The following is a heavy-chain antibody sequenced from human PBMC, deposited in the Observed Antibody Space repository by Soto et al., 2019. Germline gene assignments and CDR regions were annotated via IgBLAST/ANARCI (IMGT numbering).Heavy chain of an antibody. D-gene: IGHD1-26*01. CDR1: GFSFSDYY. Sequence: EVQLVESGGGLVQPGGSLRLSCAASGFSFSDYYMDWVRQAPGKGLEGVGRVRDKAHNYNTEHAASVAGRFSISRDESKNALYLQMNSLKTEDTAVYHCARGASGTYAHYYYGFDVWGQGTTVTVSS. J-gene: IGHJ6*02. V-gene: IGHV3-72*01. CDR2: VRDKAHNYNT. CDR3: ARGASGTYAHYYYGFDV.